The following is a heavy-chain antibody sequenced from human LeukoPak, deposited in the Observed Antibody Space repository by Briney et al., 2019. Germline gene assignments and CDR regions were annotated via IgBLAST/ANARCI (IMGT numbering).Heavy chain of an antibody. J-gene: IGHJ3*02. CDR3: ARDGEYYDSSGYNLAYAFDI. Sequence: GGSLRLSCAASGFTVSSNYMSWVRQAPGKGLEWVSVIYSGGSTYYADSVKGRFTISRDNSKNTLYLQMNSLRAEDTAVYYCARDGEYYDSSGYNLAYAFDIWGQGTMVTVSS. CDR2: IYSGGST. V-gene: IGHV3-66*01. D-gene: IGHD3-22*01. CDR1: GFTVSSNY.